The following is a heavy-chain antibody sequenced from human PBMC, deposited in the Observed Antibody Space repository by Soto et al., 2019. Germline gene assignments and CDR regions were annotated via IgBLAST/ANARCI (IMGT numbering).Heavy chain of an antibody. D-gene: IGHD6-13*01. CDR1: GGSISSSNW. Sequence: QVQLQESGPGLVKPSGTLSLTCAVSGGSISSSNWWSWVRQPPGKGLEWIGEIYHSGSTNYNPSLKSRVPRSGDKAKNQFSLKRSAVTAADTAVYYCARAAMGGSSWPFDYWGQGTLVTVSS. J-gene: IGHJ4*02. V-gene: IGHV4-4*02. CDR3: ARAAMGGSSWPFDY. CDR2: IYHSGST.